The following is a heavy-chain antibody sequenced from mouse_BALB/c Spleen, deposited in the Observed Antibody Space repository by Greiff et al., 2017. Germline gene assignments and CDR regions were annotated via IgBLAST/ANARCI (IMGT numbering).Heavy chain of an antibody. V-gene: IGHV4-1*02. CDR3: ARPLNWDEGGYYFDY. Sequence: EVKLVESGGGLVQPGGSLKLSCAASGFDFSRYWMSWVRQAPGKGLEWIGEINPDSSTINYTPSLKDKFIISRDNAKNTLYLQMSKVRSEDTALYYCARPLNWDEGGYYFDYWGQGTTLTVSS. CDR2: INPDSSTI. D-gene: IGHD4-1*01. CDR1: GFDFSRYW. J-gene: IGHJ2*01.